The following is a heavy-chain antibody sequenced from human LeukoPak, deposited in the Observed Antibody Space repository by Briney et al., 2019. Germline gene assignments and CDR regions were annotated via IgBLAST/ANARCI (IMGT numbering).Heavy chain of an antibody. CDR1: GGSFSGYY. V-gene: IGHV4-34*01. J-gene: IGHJ4*02. CDR2: INHSGST. D-gene: IGHD6-13*01. CDR3: ARRPLGIAAAATIDY. Sequence: PSETLTLTCAVYGGSFSGYYWSWIRQPPGKGLEWIGEINHSGSTNYNPSLKSRVTISVDTSKNQFSLKLSSVTAADTAVYYCARRPLGIAAAATIDYWGRGTLVTVSS.